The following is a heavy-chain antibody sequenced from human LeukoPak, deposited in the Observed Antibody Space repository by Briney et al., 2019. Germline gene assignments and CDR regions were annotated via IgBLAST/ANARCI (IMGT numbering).Heavy chain of an antibody. CDR3: ARDLRYYYDSSGYYY. CDR1: GGSFSGYY. Sequence: PSETLSLTCAVYGGSFSGYYWSWIRQPPGKGLEWIGEINHSGSTNYNPSLKSRVTISVDTSKNQFSLKLSSVTAADTAVYYCARDLRYYYDSSGYYYWGQGTMVTVSS. D-gene: IGHD3-22*01. CDR2: INHSGST. J-gene: IGHJ3*01. V-gene: IGHV4-34*01.